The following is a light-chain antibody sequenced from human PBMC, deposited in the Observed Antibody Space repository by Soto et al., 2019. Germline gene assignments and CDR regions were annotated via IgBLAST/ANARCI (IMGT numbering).Light chain of an antibody. CDR3: QSYDSSLSAYV. J-gene: IGLJ1*01. Sequence: QSVLTQPPSVSGAPGQRVTISCSGSSSNLAAGYDVHWYQQLPGAAPKLLIYANSNRPSGVPDRFSGSKSVTSASLAITGLQAEDEADYYCQSYDSSLSAYVFGTGTKVTV. CDR1: SSNLAAGYD. V-gene: IGLV1-40*01. CDR2: ANS.